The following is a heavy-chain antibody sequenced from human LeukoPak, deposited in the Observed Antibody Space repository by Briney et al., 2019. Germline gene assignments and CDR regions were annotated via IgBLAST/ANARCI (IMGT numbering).Heavy chain of an antibody. CDR3: ARRVGALWDAFDI. D-gene: IGHD1-26*01. Sequence: GASVKVSCKASGGTFSSYAISWVRQAPGQGLEWMGGIIPIFGTANYAQKFQGRVTITADESTSTAYMELSSLRSEDTAVYYCARRVGALWDAFDIWGQGTMVTVSS. CDR1: GGTFSSYA. V-gene: IGHV1-69*13. J-gene: IGHJ3*02. CDR2: IIPIFGTA.